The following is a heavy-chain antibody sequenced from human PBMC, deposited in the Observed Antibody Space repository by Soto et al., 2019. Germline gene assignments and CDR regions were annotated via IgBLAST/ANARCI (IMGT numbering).Heavy chain of an antibody. V-gene: IGHV3-23*01. CDR1: GFTFSSYA. J-gene: IGHJ4*02. CDR3: ATSRKYYYDSSGYYGFDY. Sequence: VQLLESGGGLVQPGGSLRLSCAASGFTFSSYAMSWVRQAPGKGLEWVSAISGSGGSTYYADSVKGRFTISRDNSKNTLYLQMNSLRAEDTAVYYCATSRKYYYDSSGYYGFDYWGQGTLVTVSS. CDR2: ISGSGGST. D-gene: IGHD3-22*01.